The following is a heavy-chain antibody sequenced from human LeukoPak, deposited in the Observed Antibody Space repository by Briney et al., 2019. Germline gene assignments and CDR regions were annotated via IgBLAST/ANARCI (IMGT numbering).Heavy chain of an antibody. D-gene: IGHD4-17*01. CDR1: GYTFTSYG. V-gene: IGHV1-18*01. CDR3: ARDVLDYGDYGYFQH. J-gene: IGHJ1*01. Sequence: ASVKVSCKASGYTFTSYGISWVRQAPGQGLEWVGWISAYNGNTNYAQKLQGRVTMTTDTSTSTAYMELRSLRSDDTAVYYCARDVLDYGDYGYFQHWGQGTLVTVSS. CDR2: ISAYNGNT.